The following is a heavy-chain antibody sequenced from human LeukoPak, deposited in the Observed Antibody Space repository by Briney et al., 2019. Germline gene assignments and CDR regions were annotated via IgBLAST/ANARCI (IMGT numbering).Heavy chain of an antibody. Sequence: RPGGSLRLSCAASGFTFDDFGMTWVRQAPGKGLEWVSGINWNGGGTGYADSVKGRFTISRDNAKKILYLQMNSLRVEDTAVYYCARWELSGRVTERLSWINHWGQGALVTVSS. CDR3: ARWELSGRVTERLSWINH. D-gene: IGHD3-16*02. CDR1: GFTFDDFG. CDR2: INWNGGGT. V-gene: IGHV3-20*04. J-gene: IGHJ4*02.